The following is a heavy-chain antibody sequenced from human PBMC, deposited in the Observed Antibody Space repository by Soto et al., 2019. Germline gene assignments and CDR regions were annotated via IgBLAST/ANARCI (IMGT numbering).Heavy chain of an antibody. CDR3: TRILWSSRRDALDI. CDR1: GFPFGIYA. V-gene: IGHV3-23*01. J-gene: IGHJ6*02. CDR2: IGTSGTPT. Sequence: DVQLLESGGDLVQPGGSLSLFCIASGFPFGIYAMAWVRQAQGGDLEWVSAIGTSGTPTLYADSVKSRFSISRDDSRNTVSLQMNSLGVEDTATYYCTRILWSSRRDALDIWGQGTTVTVSS. D-gene: IGHD2-21*01.